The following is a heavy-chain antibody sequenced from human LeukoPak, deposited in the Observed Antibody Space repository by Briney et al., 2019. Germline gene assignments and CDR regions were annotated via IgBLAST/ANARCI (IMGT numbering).Heavy chain of an antibody. CDR1: GFTFSSYS. D-gene: IGHD1-26*01. J-gene: IGHJ4*02. V-gene: IGHV3-21*01. CDR2: ISSSSSYI. Sequence: GGSLRLSCAASGFTFSSYSMNWVRQAPGKRLEWVSSISSSSSYIYYADSVKGRFTISRDNAKNSLYLQMNSLRAEDTAMYYCARDPISGSYYFDYWGQGTLVTVSS. CDR3: ARDPISGSYYFDY.